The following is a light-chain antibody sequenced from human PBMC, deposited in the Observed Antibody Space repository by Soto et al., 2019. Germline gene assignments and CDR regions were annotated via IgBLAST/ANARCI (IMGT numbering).Light chain of an antibody. CDR2: GAS. V-gene: IGKV3-20*01. CDR3: QQYGTSYT. Sequence: EIVLTHSPGTLSLSPGERATLSCRASQSVSSTYLAWYQQKPGQAPRLLIYGASNRATGIPDRFSGSGSGTDFTLTISRLEPEDFAVYYCQQYGTSYTFGQGTK. CDR1: QSVSSTY. J-gene: IGKJ2*01.